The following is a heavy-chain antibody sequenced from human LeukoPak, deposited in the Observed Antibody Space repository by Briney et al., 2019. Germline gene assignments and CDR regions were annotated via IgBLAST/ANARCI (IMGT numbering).Heavy chain of an antibody. CDR2: ISSSGSTI. Sequence: GGSLRLSCAASGFTFSGYEMNWVRQAPGKGLEWVSYISSSGSTIYYADSVKGRFTISRDNAKNSLYLQMNSLRAEDTAVYYCARFTMVRGVSVWGQGTTVTVSS. CDR1: GFTFSGYE. J-gene: IGHJ6*02. CDR3: ARFTMVRGVSV. D-gene: IGHD3-10*01. V-gene: IGHV3-48*03.